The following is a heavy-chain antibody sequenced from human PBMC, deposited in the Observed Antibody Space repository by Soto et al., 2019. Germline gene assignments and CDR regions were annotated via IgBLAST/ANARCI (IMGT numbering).Heavy chain of an antibody. V-gene: IGHV3-23*01. D-gene: IGHD3-3*01. CDR1: GFTFSSYA. CDR3: VKDGLGGTTTFNWFDP. Sequence: EVQLLESGGGLAQPGGSLRLSCAASGFTFSSYAMSWVRQAPGRGLQCVSTITASGGATYYADSVQGRFTISRDNSKNTLYLQMDGLTADDTAMXXCVKDGLGGTTTFNWFDPWGQGTLVTVSS. J-gene: IGHJ5*02. CDR2: ITASGGAT.